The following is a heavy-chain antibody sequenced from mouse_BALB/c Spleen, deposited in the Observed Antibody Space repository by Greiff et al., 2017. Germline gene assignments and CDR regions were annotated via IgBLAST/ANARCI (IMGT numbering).Heavy chain of an antibody. D-gene: IGHD2-4*01. Sequence: EVHLVESGGDLVKPGGSLKLSCAASGFTFSSYGMSWVRQTPDKRLEWVATISSGGSYTYYPDSVKGRFTISRDNAKNTLYLQMSSLKSEDTAMYYCAREDDSDAMDYWGQGTSVTVSS. J-gene: IGHJ4*01. CDR1: GFTFSSYG. V-gene: IGHV5-6*01. CDR3: AREDDSDAMDY. CDR2: ISSGGSYT.